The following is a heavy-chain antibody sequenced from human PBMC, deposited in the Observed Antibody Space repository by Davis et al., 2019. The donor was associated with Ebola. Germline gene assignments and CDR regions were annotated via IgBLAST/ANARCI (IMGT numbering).Heavy chain of an antibody. V-gene: IGHV3-30*02. CDR1: GSTFTTCD. D-gene: IGHD4-17*01. J-gene: IGHJ4*02. Sequence: GGSLRPPFVTSGSTFTTCDIPWARKAPGKGLDWVAGIRYDGRSKYYADYVKGRFTISRDSSRNTLYLQMNSLTPEDTAAYYCAKGGGDYGESKYYLEYWGQGTLVTVSS. CDR3: AKGGGDYGESKYYLEY. CDR2: IRYDGRSK.